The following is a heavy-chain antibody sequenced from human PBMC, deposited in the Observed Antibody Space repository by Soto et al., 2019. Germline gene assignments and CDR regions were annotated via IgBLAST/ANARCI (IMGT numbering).Heavy chain of an antibody. V-gene: IGHV3-21*01. D-gene: IGHD4-17*01. CDR1: GFTFSSYS. J-gene: IGHJ3*02. CDR2: ISSSSSYI. Sequence: GVSLRLSCAASGFTFSSYSMNWVRQAPGKGLEWVSSISSSSSYIYYADSVKGRFTISRDNAKNSLYLQMNSLRAEDTAVYYCASLDYGGNSEDAFDIWGQGTMVTVSS. CDR3: ASLDYGGNSEDAFDI.